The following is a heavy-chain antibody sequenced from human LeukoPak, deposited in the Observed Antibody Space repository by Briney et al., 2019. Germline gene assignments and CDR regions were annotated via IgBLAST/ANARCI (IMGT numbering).Heavy chain of an antibody. J-gene: IGHJ5*02. CDR1: GFTFSSYW. CDR3: ARNAVKFDP. CDR2: IKQDGSEK. V-gene: IGHV3-7*05. D-gene: IGHD2-8*01. Sequence: PGGSLRLSCAASGFTFSSYWMSWVRQAPGKGLEWVANIKQDGSEKYYVDSVKGRFTISRDNAKNSLYLQMHSLRAEATDVYYCARNAVKFDPWGQGTLVTVSS.